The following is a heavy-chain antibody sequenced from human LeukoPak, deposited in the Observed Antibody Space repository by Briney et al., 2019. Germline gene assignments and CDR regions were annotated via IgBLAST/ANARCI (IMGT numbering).Heavy chain of an antibody. CDR3: ARSGDLGEAYSSGWYSWYFDL. CDR1: GFTFSNYA. Sequence: PGGSLRLSCAASGFTFSNYAMSWVRQAPGKGLEWVANIKQDGSEKYYVDSVKGRFTISRDNAKNSLYLQMNSLRAEDTAVYYCARSGDLGEAYSSGWYSWYFDLWGRGTLVTVSS. D-gene: IGHD6-19*01. J-gene: IGHJ2*01. V-gene: IGHV3-7*01. CDR2: IKQDGSEK.